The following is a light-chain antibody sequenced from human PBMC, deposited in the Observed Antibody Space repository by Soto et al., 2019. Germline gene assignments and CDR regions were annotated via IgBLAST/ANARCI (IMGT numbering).Light chain of an antibody. CDR1: NSDVGAYNY. CDR3: CSYTTNNTWV. V-gene: IGLV2-14*01. CDR2: EVN. J-gene: IGLJ3*02. Sequence: QSALTQPASVSGSPGQSITISCTGTNSDVGAYNYVSWYQEHPGKAPKLIIYEVNDRPSGVSPRFSASKSANTASLIISGLQPDDEADYYCCSYTTNNTWVFGGGTKVTVL.